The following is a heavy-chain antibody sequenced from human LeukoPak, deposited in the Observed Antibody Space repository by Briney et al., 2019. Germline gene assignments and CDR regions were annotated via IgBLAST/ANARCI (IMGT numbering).Heavy chain of an antibody. V-gene: IGHV3-23*01. J-gene: IGHJ4*02. CDR2: ISGSGGST. D-gene: IGHD5-18*01. CDR1: GFTFSSYA. Sequence: GGSLRLSCAAPGFTFSSYAMSWVRQAPGKGLEWVSAISGSGGSTYYADSVKGRFTISRDNSKNTLYLQMNSLRAEDTAVYYCAKGVGYSYGYAFDYWGQGTLVTVSS. CDR3: AKGVGYSYGYAFDY.